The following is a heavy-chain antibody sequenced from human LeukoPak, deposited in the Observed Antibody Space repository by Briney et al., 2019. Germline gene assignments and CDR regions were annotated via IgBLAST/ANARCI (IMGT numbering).Heavy chain of an antibody. V-gene: IGHV5-51*01. CDR3: ARPEVPAATGGAFDI. J-gene: IGHJ3*02. CDR1: GYSFTSYW. Sequence: GESLKISCKGSGYSFTSYWIGWVRQMPGKGLEWMGIIYPGDSDTRYSPSFQGQVTISADKSISTAYLQWSSLKASDTAMYYCARPEVPAATGGAFDIWGQGTMVTVSS. CDR2: IYPGDSDT. D-gene: IGHD2-2*01.